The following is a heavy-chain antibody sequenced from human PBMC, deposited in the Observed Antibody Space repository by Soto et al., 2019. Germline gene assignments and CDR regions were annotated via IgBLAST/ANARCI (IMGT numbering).Heavy chain of an antibody. Sequence: GGSLRLSCAASGFTFSSYAMSWVRQAPGKGLEWVSAISGSGGSTYYADSVKGRFTISRDNSKNTLYLQMNSLRGEDTAVYYCAKDRNPSYYYYCSDVWGQGTTVTVSS. V-gene: IGHV3-23*01. CDR1: GFTFSSYA. CDR3: AKDRNPSYYYYCSDV. J-gene: IGHJ6*02. CDR2: ISGSGGST.